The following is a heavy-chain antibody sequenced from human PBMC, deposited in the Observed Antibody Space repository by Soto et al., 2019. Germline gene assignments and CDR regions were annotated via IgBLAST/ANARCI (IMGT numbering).Heavy chain of an antibody. CDR1: GGSFSGYY. J-gene: IGHJ4*02. D-gene: IGHD2-8*02. Sequence: SETMSLTCAVYGGSFSGYYWSWIRLPPGKGLEWIGEINHSGSTNYNPSLKSRVTISVDTSKNQFSLKLSSVTAADTAVYYCARGQISLLLDCWGQGVLVTVSS. CDR2: INHSGST. V-gene: IGHV4-34*01. CDR3: ARGQISLLLDC.